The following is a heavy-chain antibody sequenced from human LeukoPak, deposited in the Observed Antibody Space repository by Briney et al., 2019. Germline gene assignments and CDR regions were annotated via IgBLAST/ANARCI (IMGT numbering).Heavy chain of an antibody. Sequence: GGSLRLSCAASGFTLSSYSMNWVRQAPGKGLEWVSFISTSSSYIHNADSVKGRFTISRDNAENSLYLQMNSLRAEDTAVYYCARAAIAAARIYYYMDVWGKGTTVTVSS. CDR3: ARAAIAAARIYYYMDV. CDR2: ISTSSSYI. J-gene: IGHJ6*03. CDR1: GFTLSSYS. V-gene: IGHV3-21*01. D-gene: IGHD6-13*01.